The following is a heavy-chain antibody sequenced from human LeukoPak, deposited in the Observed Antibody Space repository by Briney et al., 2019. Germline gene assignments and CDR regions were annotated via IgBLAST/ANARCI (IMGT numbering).Heavy chain of an antibody. CDR1: GFTFSSYW. Sequence: PGGSLRLSCAASGFTFSSYWMSWVRQAPGKGLEWVANIKQDGSEKYYVDSVKGRFTISRDNSKNTLYLQMNSLRAEDTAVYYCARGRGGYCSSTSCSAGGNWFDPWGQGTLVTVSS. D-gene: IGHD2-2*01. CDR3: ARGRGGYCSSTSCSAGGNWFDP. V-gene: IGHV3-7*01. CDR2: IKQDGSEK. J-gene: IGHJ5*02.